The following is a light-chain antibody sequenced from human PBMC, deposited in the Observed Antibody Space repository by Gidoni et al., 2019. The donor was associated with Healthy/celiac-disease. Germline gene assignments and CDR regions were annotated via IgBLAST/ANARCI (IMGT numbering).Light chain of an antibody. CDR1: QSVSSY. V-gene: IGKV3-11*01. J-gene: IGKJ4*01. CDR2: DAS. CDR3: QQRSNWPPLT. Sequence: EIALTQSPATLSWSPGERATLSCRASQSVSSYLAWYQQKPGQAPRLLIYDASNRATGIPARFSGSGSGTDFTLTISSLEPEDFAVYYCQQRSNWPPLTFGGGTKVEIK.